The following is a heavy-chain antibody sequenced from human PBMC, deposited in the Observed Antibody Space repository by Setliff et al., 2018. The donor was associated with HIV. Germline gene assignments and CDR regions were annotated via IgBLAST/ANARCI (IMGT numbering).Heavy chain of an antibody. CDR2: IIPILGIA. CDR3: ARTRSDYYGSGSYYSFDY. D-gene: IGHD3-10*01. Sequence: SVKVSCKASGSTFSSYAISWVRQAPGQGLEWMGGIIPILGIANYAQKFQGRVTITTDESTSTAYMELSSLRSEDTAVYYCARTRSDYYGSGSYYSFDYWGQGALVTVSS. J-gene: IGHJ4*02. CDR1: GSTFSSYA. V-gene: IGHV1-69*10.